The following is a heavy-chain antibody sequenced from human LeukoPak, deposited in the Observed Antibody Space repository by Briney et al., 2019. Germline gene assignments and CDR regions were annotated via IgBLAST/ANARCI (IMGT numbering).Heavy chain of an antibody. CDR1: GGSFSGYY. V-gene: IGHV4-34*01. D-gene: IGHD3-3*01. CDR3: ARYDFWSGRFDY. CDR2: INHSGST. J-gene: IGHJ4*02. Sequence: SETLSLTCAVYGGSFSGYYWSWIRQPPGKGLEWIGEINHSGSTNYNPSLKSRVAISVDTSKNQFSLKLSSVTAADTAVYYCARYDFWSGRFDYWGQGTLVTVSS.